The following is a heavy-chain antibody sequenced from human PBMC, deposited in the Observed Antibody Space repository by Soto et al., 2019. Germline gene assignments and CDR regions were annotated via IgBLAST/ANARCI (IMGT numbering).Heavy chain of an antibody. D-gene: IGHD4-17*01. J-gene: IGHJ3*02. CDR2: ISYDGSNK. CDR3: AKSYASGAFDI. CDR1: GFTFSSYG. V-gene: IGHV3-30*18. Sequence: QGQLVESGGGVVQPGRSLRLSYAASGFTFSSYGMHWVRQAPGKGLEWVAVISYDGSNKYYADSVKGRFTISRDNSKNTLYLQMNSLRAEDTAVYYCAKSYASGAFDIWGQGTMVTVSS.